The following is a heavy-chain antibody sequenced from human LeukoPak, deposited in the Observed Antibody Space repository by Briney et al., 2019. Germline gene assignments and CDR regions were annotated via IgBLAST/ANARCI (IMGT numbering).Heavy chain of an antibody. D-gene: IGHD6-19*01. J-gene: IGHJ3*02. V-gene: IGHV3-23*01. Sequence: PGGSLRLSCAASGFTFSRSAMTWVRQGPGTGLEFVASIIYSGGATYYPDSVKGRFTISRDNSKNTLYVQMNSLRAEDTAVYYCAKTARSVAGTRGAFDIWGQGTMVTVSS. CDR1: GFTFSRSA. CDR2: IIYSGGAT. CDR3: AKTARSVAGTRGAFDI.